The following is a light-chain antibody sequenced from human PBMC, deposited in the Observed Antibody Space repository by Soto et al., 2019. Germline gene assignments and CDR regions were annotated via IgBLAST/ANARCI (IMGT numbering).Light chain of an antibody. CDR1: SSDVGRYDY. J-gene: IGLJ1*01. CDR3: SSYAGSDLYV. CDR2: EVS. V-gene: IGLV2-8*01. Sequence: QSALTQPASVSGSPGQSITISCTGTSSDVGRYDYVSWYQQHPGKAPKVMIYEVSKRPSGVPDRFSGSKSGNTASLTVSGLQAEDEADYYCSSYAGSDLYVFGSGTKVTVL.